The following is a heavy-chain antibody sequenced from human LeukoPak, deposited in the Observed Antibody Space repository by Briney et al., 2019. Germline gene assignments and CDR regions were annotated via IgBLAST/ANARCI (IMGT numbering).Heavy chain of an antibody. CDR3: VKDPAVAGTRYFDY. V-gene: IGHV3-64D*09. J-gene: IGHJ4*02. CDR2: ISSNGGST. CDR1: GFTFSSYA. Sequence: GGSLRLSCSASGFTFSSYAMPWVRQAPGKGLEYVSAISSNGGSTYYADSVKGRFTISRDNSKNSLYLQMSSLRAEDTAVYYCVKDPAVAGTRYFDYWGQGTLVTVSS. D-gene: IGHD6-19*01.